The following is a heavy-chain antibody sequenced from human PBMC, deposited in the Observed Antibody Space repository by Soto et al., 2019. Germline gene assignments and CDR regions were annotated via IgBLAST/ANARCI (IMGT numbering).Heavy chain of an antibody. Sequence: PGGSLRLSCAASGFTFSSYAMNWVRQTQERGLEWVSSISSTSSYTHYSDSVKGRFTISRDNANNSLFLQMNSLRAEDTATYYCARDLALAGNYWGQGVLVTVSS. CDR1: GFTFSSYA. J-gene: IGHJ4*02. V-gene: IGHV3-21*01. CDR2: ISSTSSYT. D-gene: IGHD6-19*01. CDR3: ARDLALAGNY.